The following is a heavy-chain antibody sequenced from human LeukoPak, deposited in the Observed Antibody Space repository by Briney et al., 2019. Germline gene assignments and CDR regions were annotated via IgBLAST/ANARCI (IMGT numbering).Heavy chain of an antibody. D-gene: IGHD6-13*01. CDR2: ISGSGDST. Sequence: GGSLRLSCAASGFTFSSYAMSWVRQAPGKGLEWVSAISGSGDSTYYGDSVKGRFTISRDNSKNTLYLQMNSLRAEDTAVYYCAKIRPLDSSSWSHGDYWGQGTLVTVSS. CDR1: GFTFSSYA. J-gene: IGHJ4*02. V-gene: IGHV3-23*01. CDR3: AKIRPLDSSSWSHGDY.